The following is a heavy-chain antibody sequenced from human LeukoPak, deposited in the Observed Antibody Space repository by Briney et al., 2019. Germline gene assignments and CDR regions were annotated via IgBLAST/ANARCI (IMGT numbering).Heavy chain of an antibody. Sequence: EASVKVSCKASGYTFTGYYMHWVRQAPGQGLEWMGWINPNSGGTNCAQKFQGRVTMTRDTSISTAYMELSRLRSDDTAVYYCARDSTLVYGDYVYWFDPWGQGTLVTVSS. CDR1: GYTFTGYY. J-gene: IGHJ5*02. CDR2: INPNSGGT. V-gene: IGHV1-2*02. D-gene: IGHD4-17*01. CDR3: ARDSTLVYGDYVYWFDP.